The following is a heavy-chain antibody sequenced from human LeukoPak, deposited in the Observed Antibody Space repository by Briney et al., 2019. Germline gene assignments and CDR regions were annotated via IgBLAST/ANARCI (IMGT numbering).Heavy chain of an antibody. J-gene: IGHJ4*02. CDR3: AREYSYGYDY. CDR2: IYYSGST. D-gene: IGHD5-18*01. V-gene: IGHV4-39*02. CDR1: GGSISSSSYY. Sequence: SETLSLTCTVSGGSISSSSYYWGWIRQPPGKGLEWIGSIYYSGSTYYNPSLKSRVTISVDTSKNQFSLKPSSVTAADTAVYYCAREYSYGYDYWGQGTLVTVSS.